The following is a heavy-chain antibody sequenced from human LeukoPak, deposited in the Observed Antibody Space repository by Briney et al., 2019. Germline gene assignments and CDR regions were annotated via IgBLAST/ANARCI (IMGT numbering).Heavy chain of an antibody. CDR2: INHSGST. D-gene: IGHD3-10*01. CDR3: ARGRFPPWFGENMRVYMDV. V-gene: IGHV4-34*01. CDR1: GGSFSGYY. J-gene: IGHJ6*03. Sequence: SETLSLTCAVYGGSFSGYYWSWIRQPPGKGLEWSGEINHSGSTNYNPSLKSRVTISVDTSKNQFSLKLSPVTAADTAVYYCARGRFPPWFGENMRVYMDVWGKGTTVTVSS.